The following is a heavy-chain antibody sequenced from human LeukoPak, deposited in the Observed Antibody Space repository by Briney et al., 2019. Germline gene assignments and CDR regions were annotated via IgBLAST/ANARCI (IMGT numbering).Heavy chain of an antibody. D-gene: IGHD4-17*01. CDR3: AREATVIPRLGYYYGMDV. Sequence: KTSETLSLTCTVSGGSISSYYWSWIRQPAGKGLEWIGRIYTSGSTNYNPSLKSRVTISVDTSKNQFSLKLSSVTAADTAVYYCAREATVIPRLGYYYGMDVWGQGTTVTVSS. CDR2: IYTSGST. CDR1: GGSISSYY. J-gene: IGHJ6*02. V-gene: IGHV4-4*07.